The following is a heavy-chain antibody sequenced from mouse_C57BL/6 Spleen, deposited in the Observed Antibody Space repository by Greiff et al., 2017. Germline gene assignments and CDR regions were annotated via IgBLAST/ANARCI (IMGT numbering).Heavy chain of an antibody. CDR2: ISNGGGST. V-gene: IGHV5-12*01. CDR1: GFTFSDYY. CDR3: ARHSLYYYGSLAY. D-gene: IGHD1-1*01. J-gene: IGHJ2*02. Sequence: EVKLVESGGGLVQPGGSLKLSCAASGFTFSDYYMYWVRQTPEKRLEWVAYISNGGGSTYYPDTVKGRFTISRDNAKNTRYLQMSRLKSEDTAMYYCARHSLYYYGSLAYWGQGTSVTVSS.